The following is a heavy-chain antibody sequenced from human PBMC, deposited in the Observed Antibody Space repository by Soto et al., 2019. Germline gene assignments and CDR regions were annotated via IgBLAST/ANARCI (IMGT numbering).Heavy chain of an antibody. V-gene: IGHV5-51*01. CDR2: IYPDDSDT. D-gene: IGHD5-18*01. Sequence: GESLKISCKGSGYSFSNYWIGWVRQMPGKGLEWMGIIYPDDSDTTYSPSFQGQVTISADKAISTAYLQWSSLKASDTAMYYCARRGRTDGGYSFGLHLGMEVWGQGTTVTVSS. CDR1: GYSFSNYW. J-gene: IGHJ6*02. CDR3: ARRGRTDGGYSFGLHLGMEV.